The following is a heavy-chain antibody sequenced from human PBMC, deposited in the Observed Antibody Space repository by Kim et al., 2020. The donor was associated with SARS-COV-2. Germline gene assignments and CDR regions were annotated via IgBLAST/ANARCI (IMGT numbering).Heavy chain of an antibody. CDR3: ARGPYYYDSSGYDDAFDI. D-gene: IGHD3-22*01. Sequence: GRFTISRDNSKNTLYLQMNSLRAEDTAVYYCARGPYYYDSSGYDDAFDIWGQGTMVTVSS. J-gene: IGHJ3*02. V-gene: IGHV3-53*01.